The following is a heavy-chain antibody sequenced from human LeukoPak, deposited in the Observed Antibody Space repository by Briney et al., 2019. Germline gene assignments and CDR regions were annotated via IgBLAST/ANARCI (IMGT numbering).Heavy chain of an antibody. V-gene: IGHV3-9*01. Sequence: GGSLRLSCAASGFTFDDYAMHWVRQAPGKGLEWVSGISWNSGSIGYADSVKGRFTISRDNAKNSLYLQMNSLRAEDTALYYCAKEQQLVRGLLDYWGQGTLVTVSS. D-gene: IGHD6-13*01. CDR1: GFTFDDYA. CDR3: AKEQQLVRGLLDY. CDR2: ISWNSGSI. J-gene: IGHJ4*02.